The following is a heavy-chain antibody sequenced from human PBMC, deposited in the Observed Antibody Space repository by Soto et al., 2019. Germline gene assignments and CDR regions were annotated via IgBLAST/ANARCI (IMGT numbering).Heavy chain of an antibody. Sequence: SETLSLTCTVSGGSISSGDYYFICIRQPPGKALEWIGYIYYSGSTYYNPSLKSRVTISVDTSKNQFSLKLSSVTAADTAVYYCARDLYQGYYSGMDVWGQGTTVTVSS. CDR2: IYYSGST. CDR3: ARDLYQGYYSGMDV. J-gene: IGHJ6*02. D-gene: IGHD3-16*02. V-gene: IGHV4-30-4*01. CDR1: GGSISSGDYY.